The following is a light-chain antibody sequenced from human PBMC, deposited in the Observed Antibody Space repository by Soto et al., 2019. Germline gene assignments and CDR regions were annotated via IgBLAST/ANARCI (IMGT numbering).Light chain of an antibody. CDR2: GAS. J-gene: IGKJ2*01. CDR3: QQYGSSPPYT. CDR1: QSVSSSY. V-gene: IGKV3-20*01. Sequence: ETVLTQSPGTLSLSPGERATLSCRASQSVSSSYLAWYQQKPGQAPRRLIYGASSRATGIPDRFSGSGSGTDFTLTISRLEPEDFAVYYCQQYGSSPPYTFGQGTKVDIK.